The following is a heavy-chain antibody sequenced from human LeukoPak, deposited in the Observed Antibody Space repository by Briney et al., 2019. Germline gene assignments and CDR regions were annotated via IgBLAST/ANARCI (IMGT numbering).Heavy chain of an antibody. D-gene: IGHD3-3*01. J-gene: IGHJ4*02. V-gene: IGHV3-9*01. Sequence: GGSLRLSCAASGFTFDDYAMHWVRQAPGKGLEWVSGISWNSGSIGYADSVKGRFTISRDNAKNSLYLQMNSLRAEDTAVYYCARVRGPIRYYFDYWGQGTLVTVSS. CDR2: ISWNSGSI. CDR3: ARVRGPIRYYFDY. CDR1: GFTFDDYA.